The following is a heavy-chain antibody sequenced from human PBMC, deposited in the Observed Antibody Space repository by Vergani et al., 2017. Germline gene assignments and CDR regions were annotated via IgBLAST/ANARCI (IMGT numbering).Heavy chain of an antibody. CDR2: IIPIFGTA. Sequence: QVQLVQSGAEVKKPGSSVKVSCKASGGTFSSYAISWVRQAPGQGLEWMGGIIPIFGTANYAQKFQGRVTITADESTSTAYMELSSLRSEDTAVYYCARLPVVTQKYYYYMDGGGKGCTVTVSS. V-gene: IGHV1-69*01. D-gene: IGHD4-23*01. CDR3: ARLPVVTQKYYYYMDG. J-gene: IGHJ6*03. CDR1: GGTFSSYA.